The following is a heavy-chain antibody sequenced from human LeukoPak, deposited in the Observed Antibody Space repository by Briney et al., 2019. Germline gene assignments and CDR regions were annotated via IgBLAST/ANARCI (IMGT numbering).Heavy chain of an antibody. CDR2: ISPKTGDT. CDR1: GYTFTNYW. Sequence: GESLKISCKGSGYTFTNYWIGWVRQMPGQGLEWMGWISPKTGDTKYAQNFQGRVTLTRDTSISTAYMELTRLRLDDTAMYYCARVSVLVGAPVDYWGQGAMVTVSS. J-gene: IGHJ4*02. CDR3: ARVSVLVGAPVDY. V-gene: IGHV1-2*02. D-gene: IGHD1-26*01.